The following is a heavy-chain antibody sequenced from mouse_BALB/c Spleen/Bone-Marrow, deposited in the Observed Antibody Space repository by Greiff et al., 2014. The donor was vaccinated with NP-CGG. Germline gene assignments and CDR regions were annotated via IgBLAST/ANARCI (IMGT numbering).Heavy chain of an antibody. CDR1: GFNIKDTY. J-gene: IGHJ4*01. Sequence: EVQLQQSGAELVKPGASVKLSCTASGFNIKDTYMNWVKQRPEQGLEWNGRIDPANGNTKYDPKFQGKATITADTSSNTAYLQLSSLTSEDTAFYYCARASRGAMDYWGQGTSVTVSS. V-gene: IGHV14-3*02. CDR3: ARASRGAMDY. CDR2: IDPANGNT.